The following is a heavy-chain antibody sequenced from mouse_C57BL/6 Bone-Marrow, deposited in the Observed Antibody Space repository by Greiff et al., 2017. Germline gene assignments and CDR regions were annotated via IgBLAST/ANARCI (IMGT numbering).Heavy chain of an antibody. CDR2: ISDGGSYT. D-gene: IGHD2-3*01. Sequence: EVMLVESGGGLVKPGGSLKLSCAASGFTFSSYAMSWVRQTPEKRLEWVATISDGGSYTYYPDNVKGRFTISRDNAKNNLYLQMSHLKSEDTAMYYCARDGGYYGGAYWGQGTLVTVSA. CDR3: ARDGGYYGGAY. CDR1: GFTFSSYA. J-gene: IGHJ3*01. V-gene: IGHV5-4*01.